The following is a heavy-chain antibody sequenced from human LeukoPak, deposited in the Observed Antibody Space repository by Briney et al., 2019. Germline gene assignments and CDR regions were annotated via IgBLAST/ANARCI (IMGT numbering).Heavy chain of an antibody. CDR3: ARDVLRFLEWTNYYMDV. V-gene: IGHV3-66*02. J-gene: IGHJ6*03. D-gene: IGHD3-3*01. CDR2: IYSGGST. CDR1: GFTVGSNY. Sequence: GGSLRLSCAASGFTVGSNYMSWVRQAPGKGLEWVSVIYSGGSTYYADSVKGRFTISRDNSKNTLYLQMNSLRAEDTAVYYCARDVLRFLEWTNYYMDVWGKGTTVTVSS.